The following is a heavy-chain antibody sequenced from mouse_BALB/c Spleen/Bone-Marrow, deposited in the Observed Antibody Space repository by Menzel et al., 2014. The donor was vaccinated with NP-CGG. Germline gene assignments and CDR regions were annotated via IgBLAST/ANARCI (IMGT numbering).Heavy chain of an antibody. V-gene: IGHV1-31*01. Sequence: VHVKQSGPELVKPGASVKISCKASGYSFTGYYMHWVKQSHGNSLDWIGYIYPYNGVSSYNQKFKGKATLTVDKSSSAAYGELRSLTSDDSAVYYCESRGEYFDVWGAGTTVTVSS. CDR1: GYSFTGYY. J-gene: IGHJ1*01. CDR2: IYPYNGVS. CDR3: ESRGEYFDV.